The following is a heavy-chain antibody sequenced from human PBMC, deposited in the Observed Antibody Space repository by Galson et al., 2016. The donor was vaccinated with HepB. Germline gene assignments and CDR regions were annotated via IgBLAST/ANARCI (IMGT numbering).Heavy chain of an antibody. Sequence: ETLSLTCTVSGASLSRSSYYWGWIRQPPGKGLEWIGSLSYSGSTYYNPSLKSRVTMSVDTSKNQFSLNLSSVTAADTAVYYCARDPGSSSDYWGQGTLVTVSS. V-gene: IGHV4-39*07. CDR1: GASLSRSSYY. J-gene: IGHJ4*02. CDR3: ARDPGSSSDY. D-gene: IGHD6-6*01. CDR2: LSYSGST.